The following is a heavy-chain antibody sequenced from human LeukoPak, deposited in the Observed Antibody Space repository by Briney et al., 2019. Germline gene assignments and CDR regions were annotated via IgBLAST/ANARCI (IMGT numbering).Heavy chain of an antibody. CDR2: ISSSGSPI. Sequence: GGSLRLSCAASGFTFSDYYMSWIRQAPGKGLEWVSYISSSGSPIYYADSVKGRFTISRDNAKNSLCLQMNSLRAEDTAVYYCARPITMVREVIQDAFDIWGQGTMVTVSS. CDR3: ARPITMVREVIQDAFDI. J-gene: IGHJ3*02. CDR1: GFTFSDYY. D-gene: IGHD3-10*01. V-gene: IGHV3-11*01.